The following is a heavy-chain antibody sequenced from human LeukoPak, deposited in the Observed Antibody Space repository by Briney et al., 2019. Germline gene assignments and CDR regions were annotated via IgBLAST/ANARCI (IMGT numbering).Heavy chain of an antibody. CDR1: GFTFSNYA. J-gene: IGHJ4*02. CDR2: ISGSGGSA. Sequence: PGGSLRLSCAASGFTFSNYAMTWVRQAPGKGPEWVSTISGSGGSAYYAHSVKGRFTISRDNSKNTLYLQINSLAAEDTAVYYCARGRSHFDYWGQGTLVTVSS. V-gene: IGHV3-23*01. CDR3: ARGRSHFDY.